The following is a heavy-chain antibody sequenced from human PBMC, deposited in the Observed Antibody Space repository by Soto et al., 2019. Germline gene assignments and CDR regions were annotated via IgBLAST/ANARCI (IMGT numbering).Heavy chain of an antibody. D-gene: IGHD3-10*01. J-gene: IGHJ4*02. CDR1: GFTFSNYA. CDR3: AKRGAGSYYDY. V-gene: IGHV3-23*01. Sequence: EVQLLESGGGLVQPGGSLRLSCAASGFTFSNYAMNWVRQAPGKGLEWVSVISGSGGSTYYADSVKGRFTISRDNSKNTRFLQMNSLRAEDTAVYYWAKRGAGSYYDYWGQGTLVTVSS. CDR2: ISGSGGST.